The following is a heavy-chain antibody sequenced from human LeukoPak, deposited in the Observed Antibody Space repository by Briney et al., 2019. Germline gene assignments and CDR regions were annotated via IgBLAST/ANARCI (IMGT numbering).Heavy chain of an antibody. CDR1: GGXFSSYA. CDR3: ASAEYYYDSSGSDAFDI. V-gene: IGHV1-69*04. Sequence: SVKVSCKASGGXFSSYAISWVRQAPGQGLEWMGRIIPILGIANYAQKFQGRVTITADKSTSTAYMELSSLRSEDTAVYYCASAEYYYDSSGSDAFDIWGQGTMVTVSS. J-gene: IGHJ3*02. D-gene: IGHD3-22*01. CDR2: IIPILGIA.